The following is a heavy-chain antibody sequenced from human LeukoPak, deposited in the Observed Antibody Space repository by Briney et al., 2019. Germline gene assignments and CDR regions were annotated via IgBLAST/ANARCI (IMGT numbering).Heavy chain of an antibody. Sequence: SETLSLTCTVSSGSISSTSYYRGWIRQPPGMGLEWIGSMYYSGSTYYNPSLKSRVTISVDTSKSQFSLKLSSVTAADTAVYYCAREMRSPRGGFDYWDQGTLVTVSS. J-gene: IGHJ4*02. D-gene: IGHD3-10*01. CDR2: MYYSGST. CDR3: AREMRSPRGGFDY. V-gene: IGHV4-39*07. CDR1: SGSISSTSYY.